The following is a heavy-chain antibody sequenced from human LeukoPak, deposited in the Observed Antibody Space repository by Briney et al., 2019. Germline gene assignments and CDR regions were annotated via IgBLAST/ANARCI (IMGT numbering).Heavy chain of an antibody. V-gene: IGHV3-72*01. Sequence: PGGSLRLSCGASGFTFSVHYVDGVRQAPGKGLEWVGRTRNKADSYTTDYAASVKGRFSISRDDSQNSLFLQMNSLKTEDTAVYYGARDTRDDNECWGQGTLVTVSS. CDR1: GFTFSVHY. CDR2: TRNKADSYTT. CDR3: ARDTRDDNEC. D-gene: IGHD5-24*01. J-gene: IGHJ4*02.